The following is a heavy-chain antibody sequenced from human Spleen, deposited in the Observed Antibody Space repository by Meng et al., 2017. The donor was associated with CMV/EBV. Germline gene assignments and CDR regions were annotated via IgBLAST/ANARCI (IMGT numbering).Heavy chain of an antibody. J-gene: IGHJ6*02. D-gene: IGHD3-3*01. CDR3: ALGWGGARIGYYDFWSGFYYYGMDV. CDR1: GYNFTNYY. Sequence: ASVKVSCKASGYNFTNYYLHWVRQATGQGLEWMGWMNPNSGNTGYAQKFQGRVTITRNTSISTAYMELSSLRSEDTAVYYCALGWGGARIGYYDFWSGFYYYGMDVWGQGTTVTVSS. CDR2: MNPNSGNT. V-gene: IGHV1-8*03.